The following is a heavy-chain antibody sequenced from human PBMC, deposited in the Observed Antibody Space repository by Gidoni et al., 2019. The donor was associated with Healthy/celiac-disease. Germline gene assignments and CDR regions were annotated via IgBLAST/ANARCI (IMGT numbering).Heavy chain of an antibody. V-gene: IGHV4-34*01. CDR1: GGSFSGYY. CDR2: INHSGST. J-gene: IGHJ4*02. CDR3: AYSSGWYDGRDY. D-gene: IGHD6-19*01. Sequence: QVQLQQWGAGLLKPSETLSPTCAVYGGSFSGYYWSWIRQPPGKGLEWIGEINHSGSTNYNPSLKSRVTISVDTSKNQFSLKLSSVTAADTAVYYCAYSSGWYDGRDYWGQGTLVTVSS.